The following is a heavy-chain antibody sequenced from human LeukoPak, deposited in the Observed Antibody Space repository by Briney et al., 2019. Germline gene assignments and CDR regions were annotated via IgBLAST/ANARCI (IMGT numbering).Heavy chain of an antibody. CDR3: ARARRSVYYDSSGYLRYYYYGMDV. J-gene: IGHJ6*02. D-gene: IGHD3-22*01. V-gene: IGHV3-30*04. Sequence: PGGSLRPSCAASGFTFSSYAMHWVRQAPGKGLEWVAVISYDGSNKYYADSVKGRFTISRDNSKNTLYLQMNSLRAEDTAVYYCARARRSVYYDSSGYLRYYYYGMDVWGQGTTVTVSS. CDR1: GFTFSSYA. CDR2: ISYDGSNK.